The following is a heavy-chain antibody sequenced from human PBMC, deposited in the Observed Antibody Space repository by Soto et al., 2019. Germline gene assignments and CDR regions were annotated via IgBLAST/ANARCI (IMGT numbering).Heavy chain of an antibody. V-gene: IGHV3-30-3*01. D-gene: IGHD4-17*01. J-gene: IGHJ4*02. CDR3: ARRFATTVSALGY. Sequence: QVQLVQSGGGVVQAGNSLRLSCTASGLTFTSSSFNWVRQAPGKGLEWVAVISENGDRQYSTESVRGRFLISRDSSKNTVYLQMNSLRPEDTGVYFCARRFATTVSALGYWGQGALVTVSS. CDR1: GLTFTSSS. CDR2: ISENGDRQ.